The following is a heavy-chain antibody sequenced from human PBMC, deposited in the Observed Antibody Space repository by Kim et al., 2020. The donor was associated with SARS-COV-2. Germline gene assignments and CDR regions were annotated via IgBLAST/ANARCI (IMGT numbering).Heavy chain of an antibody. D-gene: IGHD3-10*01. V-gene: IGHV4-34*01. J-gene: IGHJ6*02. Sequence: SETLSLTCAVYGGSFSGYYWSWIRQPPGKGLEWIGEINHSGSTNYNPSLKSRVTISVDTSKNQFSLKLSSVTAADTAVYYCAREGRHYYYGSGSYYKVGLAYYYGMDVWGQGTTVTVSS. CDR1: GGSFSGYY. CDR3: AREGRHYYYGSGSYYKVGLAYYYGMDV. CDR2: INHSGST.